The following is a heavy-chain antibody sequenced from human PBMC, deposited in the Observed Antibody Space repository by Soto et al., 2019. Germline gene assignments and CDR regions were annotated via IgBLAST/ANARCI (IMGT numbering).Heavy chain of an antibody. V-gene: IGHV3-33*01. CDR1: GFTFSDYD. CDR2: IWSDGSKN. CDR3: AREFSGGGWSVSFDY. D-gene: IGHD6-19*01. J-gene: IGHJ4*02. Sequence: TGGSLRLSCAASGFTFSDYDMHWVRQAPAKGLEWVAGIWSDGSKNYYADSGKGRFTISRDNSKNTLYLQMSGLTADDTAVYYCAREFSGGGWSVSFDYWGQGTLVTVSS.